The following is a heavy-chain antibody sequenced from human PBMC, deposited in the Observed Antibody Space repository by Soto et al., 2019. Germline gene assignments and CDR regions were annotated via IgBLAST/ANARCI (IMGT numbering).Heavy chain of an antibody. CDR3: ATDLYCSGESCAEAGDAFKI. J-gene: IGHJ3*02. V-gene: IGHV3-73*02. CDR2: IRSKANSYVT. D-gene: IGHD2-15*01. Sequence: VQLVESGGDLVQPGESLKLSCAASGFTFSGSAMHWVRQASGKGLDWVGRIRSKANSYVTAYGASVEGRFTISREDSENTVYLQKSSLKIEDTAVYYCATDLYCSGESCAEAGDAFKIWGQGTVVTVSS. CDR1: GFTFSGSA.